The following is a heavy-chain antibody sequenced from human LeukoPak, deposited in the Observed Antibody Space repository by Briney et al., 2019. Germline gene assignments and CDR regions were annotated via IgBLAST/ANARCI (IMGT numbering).Heavy chain of an antibody. CDR3: ARDLIVGAQDAFDI. CDR2: IYTSGST. Sequence: SETLSLTCAVSGGSISSGGYSWNWIRQPAGKGLEWIGRIYTSGSTNYNPSLKSRVTMSVDTSKNQFSLKLSSVTAADTAVYYCARDLIVGAQDAFDIWGQGTMVTVSS. J-gene: IGHJ3*02. CDR1: GGSISSGGYS. V-gene: IGHV4-61*02. D-gene: IGHD1-26*01.